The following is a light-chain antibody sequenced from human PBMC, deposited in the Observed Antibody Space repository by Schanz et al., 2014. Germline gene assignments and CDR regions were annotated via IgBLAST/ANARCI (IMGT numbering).Light chain of an antibody. Sequence: DIVMTQSPDSLAVSLGERATINCKSSQSVLYSSNNKNYLAWYQQKPGQPPKLLIYWASTRESGVPDRFSGSGSGTDFTLTISSLQPEDFATYYCEQSNRVPFTFGPGTEVNVK. CDR3: EQSNRVPFT. J-gene: IGKJ3*01. CDR2: WAS. V-gene: IGKV4-1*01. CDR1: QSVLYSSNNKNY.